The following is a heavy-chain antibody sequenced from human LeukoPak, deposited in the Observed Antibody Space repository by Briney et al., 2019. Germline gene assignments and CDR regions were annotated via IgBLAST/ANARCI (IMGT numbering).Heavy chain of an antibody. V-gene: IGHV1-2*02. J-gene: IGHJ6*03. CDR1: GYTFTGYY. Sequence: ASVKVSCKASGYTFTGYYMHWVRQAPGQGLEWMGWINPNSGGTNYAQKFQGRDTMTRDTSISTAYMELSRLRSDDTAVYYCARHSSGYHLYYYYYYYMDVWGKGTTVTISS. CDR3: ARHSSGYHLYYYYYYYMDV. D-gene: IGHD3-22*01. CDR2: INPNSGGT.